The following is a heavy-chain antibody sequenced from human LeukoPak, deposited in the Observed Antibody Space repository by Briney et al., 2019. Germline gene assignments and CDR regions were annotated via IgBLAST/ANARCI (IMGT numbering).Heavy chain of an antibody. Sequence: PGGSLRLSCAASGFTFSSYAMHWVRQAPGKGLEYVSAISSNGGSTYYANSVKGRFTIPRDNSKNTLYLQMGSLRAEDMAVYYCARDHVRGDIMVPPSFDYWGQGTLVTVSS. J-gene: IGHJ4*02. CDR2: ISSNGGST. V-gene: IGHV3-64*01. CDR1: GFTFSSYA. CDR3: ARDHVRGDIMVPPSFDY. D-gene: IGHD3-10*01.